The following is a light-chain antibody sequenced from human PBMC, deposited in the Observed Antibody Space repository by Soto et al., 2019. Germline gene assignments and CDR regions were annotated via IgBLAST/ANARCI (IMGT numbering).Light chain of an antibody. CDR2: EVR. Sequence: QSALTQPAPVSGSPGQSITISCTGTSSDIGGYNSVSWYQQHPGKAPKLMIYEVRNRPSGVSNRFSGSKSANTAYLTISGLQAEDEADYYCSSYTSSNTLVFGGGTKLTVL. CDR3: SSYTSSNTLV. V-gene: IGLV2-14*03. CDR1: SSDIGGYNS. J-gene: IGLJ3*02.